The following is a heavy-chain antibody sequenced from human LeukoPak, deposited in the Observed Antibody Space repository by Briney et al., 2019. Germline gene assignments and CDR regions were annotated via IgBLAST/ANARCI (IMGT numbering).Heavy chain of an antibody. V-gene: IGHV3-7*01. CDR3: AREGCSSTSCQVDY. CDR1: GFTFSSYW. Sequence: GGSLRLSCAASGFTFSSYWMSWVRQAPGKGLEWVANIKQDGSEKYYVDSVKGRFTISRDNAKNSLYLQMNSLRAEDTAVYYCAREGCSSTSCQVDYWGQGTLVTVS. D-gene: IGHD2-2*01. CDR2: IKQDGSEK. J-gene: IGHJ4*02.